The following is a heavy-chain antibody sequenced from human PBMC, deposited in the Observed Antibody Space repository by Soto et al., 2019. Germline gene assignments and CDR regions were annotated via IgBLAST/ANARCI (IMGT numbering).Heavy chain of an antibody. D-gene: IGHD3-22*01. Sequence: SETLSLTCTVSGGSISSGGYYWSWIRQHPGKGLEWIGYIYYSGSTYYNPSLKSRVTISVDTSKNQFSLKLSSVTAADTAVYYCARDRLYYYDSSGYYPYWYYYGMDVWGQGTTVTVSS. J-gene: IGHJ6*02. CDR1: GGSISSGGYY. CDR3: ARDRLYYYDSSGYYPYWYYYGMDV. CDR2: IYYSGST. V-gene: IGHV4-31*03.